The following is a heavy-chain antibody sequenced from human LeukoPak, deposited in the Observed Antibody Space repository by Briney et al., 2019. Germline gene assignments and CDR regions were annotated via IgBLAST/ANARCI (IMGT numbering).Heavy chain of an antibody. CDR3: AKVYFGDSYYFDY. V-gene: IGHV3-23*01. D-gene: IGHD3-10*01. CDR2: IRGSGGST. Sequence: PGGSLRLSCAVSGVIFSIYAMSWVRQAPGKGLEWVSGIRGSGGSTYYTDSVKGRFTISRDNSKSTLYLQMNSLRAEDTAVYYCAKVYFGDSYYFDYWGQGTLVTVSS. J-gene: IGHJ4*02. CDR1: GVIFSIYA.